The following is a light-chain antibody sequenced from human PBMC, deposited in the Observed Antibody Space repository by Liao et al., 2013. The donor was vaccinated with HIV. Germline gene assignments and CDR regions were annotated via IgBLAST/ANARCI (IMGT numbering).Light chain of an antibody. J-gene: IGLJ1*01. CDR2: YDS. CDR3: QAWDSTIAYV. CDR1: NIGSKS. V-gene: IGLV3-21*01. Sequence: SYELTQPPSVSVAPGKTARITCGGNNIGSKSVHWYQQKPGQAPVLVIYYDSDRPSGIPERFSGSNSGNTATLTISGTQAMDEADYYCQAWDSTIAYVFGTGTKVTVL.